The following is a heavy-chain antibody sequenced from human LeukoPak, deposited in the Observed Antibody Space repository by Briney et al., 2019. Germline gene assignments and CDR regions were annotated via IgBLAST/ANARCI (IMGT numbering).Heavy chain of an antibody. CDR3: ARDPGGSYSSSWNGGWFDP. J-gene: IGHJ5*02. D-gene: IGHD6-13*01. CDR2: ISYDGSNK. CDR1: GFTFSSYD. V-gene: IGHV3-30*03. Sequence: GGSLRLSCAASGFTFSSYDMHWVRQAPDKGLEWVAVISYDGSNKYYADSVKGRFTISRDNSKNTLYLQMNSLRAEDTAVYYCARDPGGSYSSSWNGGWFDPWGQGTLVTVSS.